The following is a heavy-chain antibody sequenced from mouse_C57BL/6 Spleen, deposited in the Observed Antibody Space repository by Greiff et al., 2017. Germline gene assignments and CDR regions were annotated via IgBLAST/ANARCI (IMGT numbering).Heavy chain of an antibody. CDR1: GYSITSGYY. CDR3: ARITTVVAPYFDY. V-gene: IGHV3-6*01. CDR2: ISYDGSN. D-gene: IGHD1-1*01. Sequence: EVKLVESGPGLVKPSQSLSLTCSVTGYSITSGYYWNWIRQFPGNKLEWMGYISYDGSNNYNPSLKNRISITRDTSKNQFFLKLNSVTTEDTATYYCARITTVVAPYFDYWGQGTTLTVSS. J-gene: IGHJ2*01.